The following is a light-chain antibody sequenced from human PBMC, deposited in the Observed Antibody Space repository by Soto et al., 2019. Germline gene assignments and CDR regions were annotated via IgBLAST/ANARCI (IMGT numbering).Light chain of an antibody. CDR2: DAS. Sequence: AIQLTQSPSSLSASVGDRVTITCRASQGISSALAWYQQKPGKAPKLLIYDASSLESGVPSRFSGSGSGTDFTLTISSLQPEDFATYYCQQFNSTLGLTFGGGTKVEIK. CDR3: QQFNSTLGLT. CDR1: QGISSA. J-gene: IGKJ4*01. V-gene: IGKV1-13*02.